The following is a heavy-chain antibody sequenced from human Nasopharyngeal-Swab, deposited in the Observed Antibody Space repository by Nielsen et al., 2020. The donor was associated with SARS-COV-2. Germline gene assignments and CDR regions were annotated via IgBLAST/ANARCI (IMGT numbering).Heavy chain of an antibody. CDR1: GFTFSDYY. J-gene: IGHJ4*02. D-gene: IGHD3-10*01. Sequence: GESLKTSCAASGFTFSDYYMSWIRQAPGKGLEWVSYISSSGSTIYYADSVKGRFTISRDNAKNSLYLQMNSLRAEDTAVYYCARDADYYGSGSYLGYWGQGTLVTSPQ. V-gene: IGHV3-11*04. CDR2: ISSSGSTI. CDR3: ARDADYYGSGSYLGY.